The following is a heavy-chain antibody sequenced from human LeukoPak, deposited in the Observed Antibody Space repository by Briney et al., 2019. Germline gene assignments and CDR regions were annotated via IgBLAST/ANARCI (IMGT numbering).Heavy chain of an antibody. CDR2: ITNSGSTT. CDR3: TRDVRLQHKYYYMDV. J-gene: IGHJ6*03. D-gene: IGHD4-11*01. Sequence: GGSLRLSCVASGFTFSDYYMSWIRQAPGKGLEWISYITNSGSTTFYADSVKGRFSISRDNANNSLFLQMNSLRAEDTAVYYCTRDVRLQHKYYYMDVWGKGTTVTVSS. V-gene: IGHV3-11*04. CDR1: GFTFSDYY.